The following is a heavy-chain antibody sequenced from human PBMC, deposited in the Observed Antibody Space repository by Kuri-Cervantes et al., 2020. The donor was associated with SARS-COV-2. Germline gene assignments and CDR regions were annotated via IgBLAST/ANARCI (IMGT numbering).Heavy chain of an antibody. Sequence: ESLKISCTVSGGSISSYYWSWIRQPPGKGLEWIGYIYYSGSTNYNPSLKSRVAISVDTSKNQFSLKLSSVTAADTAVYYCARHLFGVGSTFDYWGQGNLVTVSS. CDR3: ARHLFGVGSTFDY. CDR1: GGSISSYY. D-gene: IGHD1-26*01. CDR2: IYYSGST. V-gene: IGHV4-59*08. J-gene: IGHJ4*02.